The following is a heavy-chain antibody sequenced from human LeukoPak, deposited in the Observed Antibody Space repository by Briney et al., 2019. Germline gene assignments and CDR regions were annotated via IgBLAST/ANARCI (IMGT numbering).Heavy chain of an antibody. V-gene: IGHV3-23*01. D-gene: IGHD3-22*01. Sequence: GGSLRLSCAASGFTFSSYAMSWVRQAPGKGLEWVLAISGSGGSTYYADSVKGRFTISRDNSKNTLYLQMNSLRAEDTAVYYCARAPSGGYYFFDYWGQGTLVTVSS. CDR1: GFTFSSYA. CDR2: ISGSGGST. J-gene: IGHJ4*02. CDR3: ARAPSGGYYFFDY.